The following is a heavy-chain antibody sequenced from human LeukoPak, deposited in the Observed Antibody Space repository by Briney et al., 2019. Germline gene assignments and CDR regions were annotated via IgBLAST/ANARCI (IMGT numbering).Heavy chain of an antibody. V-gene: IGHV3-21*01. CDR2: ISTSSTYI. D-gene: IGHD2-2*01. CDR1: GFTFSTYS. CDR3: ARGEYQLPQGN. J-gene: IGHJ4*02. Sequence: PGGSLRLSCAASGFTFSTYSMNWVRQAPGKGLEWVSSISTSSTYIYYADSVKGRFTISRDNSKNTLYLQMNSLRAEDTAVYYCARGEYQLPQGNWGQGTLVTVSS.